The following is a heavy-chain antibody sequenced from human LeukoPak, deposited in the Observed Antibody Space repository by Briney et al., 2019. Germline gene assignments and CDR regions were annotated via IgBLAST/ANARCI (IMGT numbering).Heavy chain of an antibody. D-gene: IGHD3-22*01. J-gene: IGHJ4*02. CDR3: ARGRDSRGYQYKGFDC. CDR1: GGCISSYY. Sequence: SETLSLTCTVSGGCISSYYCSWIRQPPGQALELNGRIWTDGVTSYNPSLKSRVTISLDTSKNQFSLRLSSVTAADTAVYYCARGRDSRGYQYKGFDCWGQGTLVTVSS. V-gene: IGHV4-4*08. CDR2: IWTDGVT.